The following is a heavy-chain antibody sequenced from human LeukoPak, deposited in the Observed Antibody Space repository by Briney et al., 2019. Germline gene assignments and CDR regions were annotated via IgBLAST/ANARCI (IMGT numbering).Heavy chain of an antibody. J-gene: IGHJ6*03. CDR2: IYYSGST. Sequence: SETLSLTCTVSGGSISSSSYYWGWIRQPPGKGLEWIGSIYYSGSTYYNPSLKSRVTISVDTSKNQFSLKLSSVTAADTAVYYCARVHYDILTGYYYYYYYMDVWGKGTTVTVSS. D-gene: IGHD3-9*01. V-gene: IGHV4-39*07. CDR1: GGSISSSSYY. CDR3: ARVHYDILTGYYYYYYYMDV.